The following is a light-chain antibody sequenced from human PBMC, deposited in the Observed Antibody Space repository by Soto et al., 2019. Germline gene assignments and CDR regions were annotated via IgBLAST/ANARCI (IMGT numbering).Light chain of an antibody. CDR3: QQYNSYST. CDR2: DAS. Sequence: DIQMTQSPSTLSASVGDRVTITCRASQSIGSWLAWYQQKPGKAPKLLIYDASSLESGVPSRFSGSGSGTEFTLTISSLQPDDFATYYYQQYNSYSTFGQGTKV. CDR1: QSIGSW. V-gene: IGKV1-5*01. J-gene: IGKJ1*01.